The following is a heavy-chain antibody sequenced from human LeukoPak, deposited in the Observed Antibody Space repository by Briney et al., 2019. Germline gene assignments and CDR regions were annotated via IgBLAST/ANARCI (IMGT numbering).Heavy chain of an antibody. V-gene: IGHV3-30*02. D-gene: IGHD3-22*01. CDR3: AKSDSGFLDY. CDR2: IQYDGSNK. J-gene: IGHJ4*02. Sequence: GGSLRLSCAASGLNFETAGMNWIRQGPDKGLEWLAFIQYDGSNKYYADSVKGRFTISRDNSKNTLYLQMNSLRAEDTAVYYCAKSDSGFLDYWGQGTLVTVSS. CDR1: GLNFETAG.